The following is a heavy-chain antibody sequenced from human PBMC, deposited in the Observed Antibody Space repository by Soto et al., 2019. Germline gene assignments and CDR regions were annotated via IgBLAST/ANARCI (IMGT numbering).Heavy chain of an antibody. D-gene: IGHD6-13*01. CDR2: IYYSGST. CDR3: ARHGPIAAAGTVFDY. Sequence: QVQLQESGPGLVKPSETLSLTCTVSGGSISNYYWSWIRQPPGKGLEWIGYIYYSGSTRYNPSLKSRVPISVDTSKNQFSLKLSSVTAADTAVYHCARHGPIAAAGTVFDYWGQGTLVTVSS. J-gene: IGHJ4*02. V-gene: IGHV4-59*08. CDR1: GGSISNYY.